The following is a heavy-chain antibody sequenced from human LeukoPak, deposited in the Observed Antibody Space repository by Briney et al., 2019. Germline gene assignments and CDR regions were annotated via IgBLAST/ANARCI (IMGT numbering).Heavy chain of an antibody. J-gene: IGHJ6*03. CDR3: ARGAVAGIITGIYYMDV. D-gene: IGHD6-19*01. Sequence: GASVKVSCKASGYTFTGYYMHWVRQAPGQGLEWMGWINPNSGGTNYAQKFQGGVTMTRDTSISTAYMELSRLRSDDTAVYYCARGAVAGIITGIYYMDVWGKGTTVTISS. CDR1: GYTFTGYY. CDR2: INPNSGGT. V-gene: IGHV1-2*02.